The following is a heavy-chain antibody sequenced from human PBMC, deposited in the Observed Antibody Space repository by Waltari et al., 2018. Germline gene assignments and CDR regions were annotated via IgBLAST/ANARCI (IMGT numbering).Heavy chain of an antibody. D-gene: IGHD3-10*01. J-gene: IGHJ2*01. V-gene: IGHV4-4*02. Sequence: QVQLLESGPGLVQPSGTLSLTCAVAGGSISRRNWWSWVREPPGKGREWIEEIYHSGSTNYNPSLKSRVTISVDKSKNQFSLKLSSVTAADTAVYYCARDQITMVRGVIIRYWYFDLWGRGTLVTVSS. CDR1: GGSISRRNW. CDR3: ARDQITMVRGVIIRYWYFDL. CDR2: IYHSGST.